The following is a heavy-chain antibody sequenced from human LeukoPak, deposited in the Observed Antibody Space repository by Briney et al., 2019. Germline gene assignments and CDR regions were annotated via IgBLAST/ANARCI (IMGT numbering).Heavy chain of an antibody. Sequence: GGSLRLSCSASGFTFSNYGMHWVRQAPGKGLEWVAFIRYDGTDKYYADSVKGRFTISRDNSKNTLYLQMNSLRAEDTAVYYCAKASITIFGVVIDYWGQGTLVTVSS. V-gene: IGHV3-30*02. CDR3: AKASITIFGVVIDY. J-gene: IGHJ4*02. CDR2: IRYDGTDK. CDR1: GFTFSNYG. D-gene: IGHD3-3*01.